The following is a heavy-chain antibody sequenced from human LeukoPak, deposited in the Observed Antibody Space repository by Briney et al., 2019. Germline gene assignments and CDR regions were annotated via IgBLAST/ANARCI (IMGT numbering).Heavy chain of an antibody. D-gene: IGHD5-18*01. Sequence: GRPLRLSCAASGFTFSSYGMHWVRQAPGKGLEWVAVNKYYADSVKGRFTISRDNSKNTLYLQMNSLRAEDTAVYYCARDQETGYSYGQGFDYWGQGTLVTVSS. CDR2: NK. J-gene: IGHJ4*02. V-gene: IGHV3-33*01. CDR1: GFTFSSYG. CDR3: ARDQETGYSYGQGFDY.